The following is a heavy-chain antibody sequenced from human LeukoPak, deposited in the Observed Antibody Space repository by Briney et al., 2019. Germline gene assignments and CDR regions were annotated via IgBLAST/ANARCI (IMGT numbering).Heavy chain of an antibody. V-gene: IGHV3-21*01. CDR2: ITSSSSYK. CDR3: ARDPYSGAYYEGYYYYYMDV. Sequence: GGSLRLSCTASGFTFGDYVMNWVRQAPGKGLEWISSITSSSSYKFYADSVKGRFTISRDNAKNSLYLQMNSLRAEDTAVYYCARDPYSGAYYEGYYYYYMDVWGKGTTVTVSS. CDR1: GFTFGDYV. D-gene: IGHD1-26*01. J-gene: IGHJ6*03.